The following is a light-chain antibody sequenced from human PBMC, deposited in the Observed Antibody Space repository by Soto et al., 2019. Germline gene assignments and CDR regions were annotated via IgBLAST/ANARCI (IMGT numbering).Light chain of an antibody. V-gene: IGKV1-5*03. Sequence: DIQMTQSPSTLSASVGDRVTITCRASQNINNWLAWYQQKPGKAPQLLMYEASTLESGVPSRFSGSGSGTEFTLTISSLQPDDFATYYCQQYKSYSPAFGQGTKVEIK. CDR3: QQYKSYSPA. CDR2: EAS. CDR1: QNINNW. J-gene: IGKJ1*01.